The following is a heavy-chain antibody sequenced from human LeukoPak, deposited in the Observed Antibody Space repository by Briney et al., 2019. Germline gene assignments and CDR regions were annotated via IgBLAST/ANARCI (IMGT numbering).Heavy chain of an antibody. Sequence: GGSLRLSCAASGFTFSSYGMSWVRQAPGRGLEWVAAISSSGGTTYYADSVKGRFTISRDNSKNTLYLQMNSLRVEDTAVYYCARDFMYSISCTGCWGQGTLVTVSS. J-gene: IGHJ4*02. V-gene: IGHV3-23*01. CDR2: ISSSGGTT. CDR3: ARDFMYSISCTGC. D-gene: IGHD6-13*01. CDR1: GFTFSSYG.